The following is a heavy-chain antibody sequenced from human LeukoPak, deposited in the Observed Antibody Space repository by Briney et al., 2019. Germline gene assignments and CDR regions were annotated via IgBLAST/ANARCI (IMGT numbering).Heavy chain of an antibody. CDR2: IYHSGST. CDR1: GYSVSSGNY. D-gene: IGHD2-21*01. CDR3: ARGNSDRFPPYMDY. V-gene: IGHV4-38-2*02. J-gene: IGHJ4*02. Sequence: SETLSLTCTVSGYSVSSGNYWGWIRQSPGKGLEWIGTIYHSGSTYYNPSLKSRVTISVDTSKNQISLRLSSVTAADTAIYYCARGNSDRFPPYMDYWGQGILVIVSS.